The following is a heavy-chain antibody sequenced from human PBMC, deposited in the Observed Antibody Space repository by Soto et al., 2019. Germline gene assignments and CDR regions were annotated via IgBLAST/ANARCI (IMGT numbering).Heavy chain of an antibody. D-gene: IGHD6-19*01. CDR3: AKDALTVAGPQRGSLDV. CDR1: GFTLSRKG. CDR2: ISYDGSNK. Sequence: PGGSLRLSCAASGFTLSRKGMHWVRQAPGKGLEWVAVISYDGSNKYYGDSVKGRLTISRDNSKNTVYLQMNSLRAEDTAVYYCAKDALTVAGPQRGSLDVWGQGTTVTVSS. V-gene: IGHV3-30*18. J-gene: IGHJ6*02.